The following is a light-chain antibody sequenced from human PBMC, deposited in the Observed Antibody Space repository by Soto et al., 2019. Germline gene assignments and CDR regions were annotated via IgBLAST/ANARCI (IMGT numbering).Light chain of an antibody. J-gene: IGLJ3*02. CDR3: AVWDASLNGVL. V-gene: IGLV1-44*01. CDR2: GDD. Sequence: QSVLTQPPSASGTPGQRVTISCSGSSSNIGSNSVIWYQQLPGATPKFVIYGDDQRPSWVPDRFSGSKSGTSASLAISGLQSGDEADYYCAVWDASLNGVLFGGGTKLTVL. CDR1: SSNIGSNS.